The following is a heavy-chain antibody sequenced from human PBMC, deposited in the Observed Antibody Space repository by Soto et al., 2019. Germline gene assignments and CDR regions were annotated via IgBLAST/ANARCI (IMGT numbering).Heavy chain of an antibody. Sequence: VQLLESGGGLVQPGGSLRLSCAASGFIFRDYAMNWVRQAPGKGLEWVSDISGSGDSARYADSVKGRFTIPRDNSRDTLYLHMNSLRVDDTAVYYCGKERRGSGWSVCDVCGQGDLVTVSS. J-gene: IGHJ4*02. D-gene: IGHD6-19*01. CDR3: GKERRGSGWSVCDV. CDR1: GFIFRDYA. CDR2: ISGSGDSA. V-gene: IGHV3-23*01.